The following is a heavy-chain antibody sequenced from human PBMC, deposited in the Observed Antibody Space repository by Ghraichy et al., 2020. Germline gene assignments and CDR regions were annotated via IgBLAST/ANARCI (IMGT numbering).Heavy chain of an antibody. CDR1: GFTFSRSW. CDR3: AKDATLGS. V-gene: IGHV3-7*01. Sequence: GGSLRLSCTASGFTFSRSWMTWVRQAPGKGLEWVANIRPDDLEKYYVDSVQGRFTISRDNSKNSVYLQMNSLRADDTALYYCAKDATLGSWGQGTLVTVSS. CDR2: IRPDDLEK. J-gene: IGHJ4*02.